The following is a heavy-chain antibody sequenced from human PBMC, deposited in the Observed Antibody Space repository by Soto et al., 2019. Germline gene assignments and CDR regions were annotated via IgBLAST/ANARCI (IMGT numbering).Heavy chain of an antibody. Sequence: SETLSLTCTVSGGSLSSYYWSWIRQPPGKGLEWIGYIYYSGSTNYNPSLKSRVTISVDTSKNQFSLKLSSVTAADTAVYYCAGAPVAATPHRCYYWGQGTLVTVSS. CDR1: GGSLSSYY. V-gene: IGHV4-59*01. CDR3: AGAPVAATPHRCYY. D-gene: IGHD2-15*01. CDR2: IYYSGST. J-gene: IGHJ4*02.